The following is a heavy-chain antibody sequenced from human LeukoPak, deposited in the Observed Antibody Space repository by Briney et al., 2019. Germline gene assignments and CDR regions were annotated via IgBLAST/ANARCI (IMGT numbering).Heavy chain of an antibody. CDR2: INTNTGNP. V-gene: IGHV7-4-1*02. CDR1: GYSFTLYA. D-gene: IGHD3-3*01. J-gene: IGHJ5*02. CDR3: ARDPPYNDFWSDYTIFDP. Sequence: ASVKVSCKASGYSFTLYAMNWVRQAPGQGLEWMGWINTNTGNPTYAQGFTGRFVFSLDTSVGTAYLQITSLKAEDTAVYYCARDPPYNDFWSDYTIFDPWGQGTLVTVSS.